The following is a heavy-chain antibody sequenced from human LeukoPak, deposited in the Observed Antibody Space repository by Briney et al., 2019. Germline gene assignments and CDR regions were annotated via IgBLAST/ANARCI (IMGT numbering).Heavy chain of an antibody. CDR3: ATRGVVIRVILVGFHKEAYYFDS. D-gene: IGHD3-10*01. CDR2: ISDGGGST. CDR1: GITLSNSG. V-gene: IGHV3-23*01. J-gene: IGHJ4*02. Sequence: KSGGSLRLSRAVSGITLSNSGMSSVRQAPGKGLGWVAGISDGGGSTNYADSVEGRFTISRDNPKKTLDLQMNSLRAEDTAVYFCATRGVVIRVILVGFHKEAYYFDSWGQGVLVTVSS.